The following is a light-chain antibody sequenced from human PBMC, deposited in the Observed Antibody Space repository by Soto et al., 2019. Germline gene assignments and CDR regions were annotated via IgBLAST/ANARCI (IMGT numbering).Light chain of an antibody. V-gene: IGKV3-11*01. J-gene: IGKJ4*01. CDR2: DAS. Sequence: EIVLTQSPATLSLSPGERATLSCRVSESISSHLVWYQQRPGQAPRLLIYDASKRATGIPDRFSGSGSGTDFTLTVSSLEPEDFAVNYCQQRRSWPRVFGGGTKVEIK. CDR1: ESISSH. CDR3: QQRRSWPRV.